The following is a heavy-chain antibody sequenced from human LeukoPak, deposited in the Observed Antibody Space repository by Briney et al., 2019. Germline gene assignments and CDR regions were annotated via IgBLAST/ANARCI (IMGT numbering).Heavy chain of an antibody. V-gene: IGHV3-23*01. D-gene: IGHD6-13*01. CDR1: GFTFSSYA. J-gene: IGHJ4*02. CDR2: ITGSGGST. Sequence: HPGGSLRLSCAASGFTFSSYAMSWVRQAPGKGLEWVSTITGSGGSTFYADSVKGRFTISRDNSKNALYLQMNSLRAEDTAVYYCAKRGSAGLYYFDYWGQGTLVTVSS. CDR3: AKRGSAGLYYFDY.